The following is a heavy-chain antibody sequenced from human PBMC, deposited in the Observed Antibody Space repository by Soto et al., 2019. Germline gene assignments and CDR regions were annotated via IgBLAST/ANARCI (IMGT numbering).Heavy chain of an antibody. D-gene: IGHD3-22*01. Sequence: SVKVSCKASGGTFSSYTISWVRQAPGQGLEWMGRIIPILGTANYAQKFQGRVTITADKSTSTAYMELSSLRSEDTAVYYCARGGPYYYDSSPPTRWYPWGQGTLVTVSS. CDR2: IIPILGTA. CDR1: GGTFSSYT. J-gene: IGHJ5*02. V-gene: IGHV1-69*08. CDR3: ARGGPYYYDSSPPTRWYP.